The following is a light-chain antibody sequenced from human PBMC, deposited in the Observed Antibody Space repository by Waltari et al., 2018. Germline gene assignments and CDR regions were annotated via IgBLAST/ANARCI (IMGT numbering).Light chain of an antibody. CDR2: DVS. CDR1: NRDIGGYNF. V-gene: IGLV2-14*03. Sequence: QSALSQQPASVSGFPGQSITISCTGGNRDIGGYNFVAWHQQHPGKVPKLIIYDVSDRASGVSSRFSGSKSGNTASLTISGLQAEDEADYYCSSYANSNTLLFGGGTKLAVL. J-gene: IGLJ2*01. CDR3: SSYANSNTLL.